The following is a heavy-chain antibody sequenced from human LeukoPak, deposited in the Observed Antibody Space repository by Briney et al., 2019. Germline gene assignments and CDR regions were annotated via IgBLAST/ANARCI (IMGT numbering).Heavy chain of an antibody. J-gene: IGHJ4*02. CDR3: AKGAGGGSCYDY. D-gene: IGHD2-15*01. CDR2: ISGSGGST. V-gene: IGHV3-23*01. CDR1: GFTFSSYA. Sequence: GGSLRLSCAASGFTFSSYAMSWVRQAPGRGLEWVSAISGSGGSTYYADSVKGRFTISRDNSKNTLYLQMNSLRAGDTAVYYCAKGAGGGSCYDYWGQGTLVTVSS.